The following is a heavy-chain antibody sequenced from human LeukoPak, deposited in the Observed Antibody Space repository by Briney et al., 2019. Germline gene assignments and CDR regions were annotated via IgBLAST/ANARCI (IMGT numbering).Heavy chain of an antibody. D-gene: IGHD6-13*01. Sequence: GGSLRLSCAASGFSFSSSAMTWVRRAPGKGLAWVSGISGSASRTDYAGSVKGRFTISRDSSKNTLYLQMNSLRAEDTAFYYCAKREPSGYSSYWGQGTLVTVSS. V-gene: IGHV3-23*01. CDR2: ISGSASRT. J-gene: IGHJ4*02. CDR3: AKREPSGYSSY. CDR1: GFSFSSSA.